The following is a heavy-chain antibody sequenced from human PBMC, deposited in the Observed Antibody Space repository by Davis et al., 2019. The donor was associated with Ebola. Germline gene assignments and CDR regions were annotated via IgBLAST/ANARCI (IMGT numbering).Heavy chain of an antibody. CDR1: GGSFSGYY. CDR3: ARGEVGATTSDY. CDR2: INHSGST. J-gene: IGHJ4*02. Sequence: SETLSLTCAVYGGSFSGYYWSWIRQPPGKGLEWIGEINHSGSTNYNPSLKSRVTISVDTSKNQFSLKLSSVTAADTAVYYCARGEVGATTSDYWGQGTLVTVSS. D-gene: IGHD1-26*01. V-gene: IGHV4-34*01.